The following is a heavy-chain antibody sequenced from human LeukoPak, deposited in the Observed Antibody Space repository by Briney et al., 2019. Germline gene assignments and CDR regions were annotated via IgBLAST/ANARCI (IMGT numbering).Heavy chain of an antibody. D-gene: IGHD6-19*01. CDR1: GYTFIGYY. Sequence: ASVKVSCKASGYTFIGYYMHWVRQAPGQGLEWMGWINPNSGGTNYAQKFQGRVTMTRDTSISTAYMELSRLRSDDTAVYYCAGGSGWYSDYYYYGMDVWGQGTTVTVSS. CDR2: INPNSGGT. CDR3: AGGSGWYSDYYYYGMDV. J-gene: IGHJ6*02. V-gene: IGHV1-2*02.